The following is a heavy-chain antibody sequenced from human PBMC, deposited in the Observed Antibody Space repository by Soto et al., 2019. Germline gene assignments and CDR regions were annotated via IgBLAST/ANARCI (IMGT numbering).Heavy chain of an antibody. D-gene: IGHD1-26*01. CDR1: GGSISSGDYY. CDR3: AREGGIVGATTVDY. Sequence: SESLSFTCTVSGGSISSGDYYWSWIRQPPGKGLEWIGYIYYSGSTYYNPSLKSRVTISVDTSKNQFSLKLSSVTAADTAVYYCAREGGIVGATTVDYWGQGTLVTVSS. CDR2: IYYSGST. V-gene: IGHV4-30-4*01. J-gene: IGHJ4*02.